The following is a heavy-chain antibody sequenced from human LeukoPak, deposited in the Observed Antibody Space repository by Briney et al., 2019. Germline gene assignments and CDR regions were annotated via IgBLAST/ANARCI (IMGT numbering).Heavy chain of an antibody. V-gene: IGHV4-39*07. CDR1: GGSISSSSYY. CDR3: AREDCSSTSCYLFVIT. D-gene: IGHD2-2*01. CDR2: IYYSGST. J-gene: IGHJ5*02. Sequence: SETLSLTCTVSGGSISSSSYYGGWIRQPPGKGLEWIGSIYYSGSTYYNPSLKSRVTISVDTSKNQFSLKLSSVTAADTAVYYCAREDCSSTSCYLFVITWGQGTLVTVSS.